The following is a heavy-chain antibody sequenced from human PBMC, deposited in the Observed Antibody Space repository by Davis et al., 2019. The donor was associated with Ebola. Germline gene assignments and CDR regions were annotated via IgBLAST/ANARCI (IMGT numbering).Heavy chain of an antibody. D-gene: IGHD2-2*01. J-gene: IGHJ3*01. V-gene: IGHV4-59*01. Sequence: TLSLTCTVSGASMTSYYWSWIRQPPGKGLEWIGYIAYTGNTIYNPSLKSRVTISGDTSKKQFSLRLSSVTAADTAVYYCARGGLVPAALYLWGQGTMVTVSS. CDR1: GASMTSYY. CDR2: IAYTGNT. CDR3: ARGGLVPAALYL.